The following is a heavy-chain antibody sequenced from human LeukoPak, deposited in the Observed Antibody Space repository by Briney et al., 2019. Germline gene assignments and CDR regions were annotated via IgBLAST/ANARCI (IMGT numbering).Heavy chain of an antibody. V-gene: IGHV3-7*01. CDR3: ARELPHNWFDP. CDR2: IEQDGSEK. J-gene: IGHJ5*02. Sequence: GGSLTLSCAASGFTFSIYWMSWARQAPGKGLEWVANIEQDGSEKYYVDSVKGRYTISRDNAKNSLYLQMNSLRAEYTAVYYCARELPHNWFDPWGQGTLVTVSS. CDR1: GFTFSIYW.